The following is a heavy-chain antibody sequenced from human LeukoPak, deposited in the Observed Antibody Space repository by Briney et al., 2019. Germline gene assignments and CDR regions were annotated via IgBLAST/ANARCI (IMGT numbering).Heavy chain of an antibody. CDR2: ISSSSSTI. D-gene: IGHD6-13*01. V-gene: IGHV3-48*01. Sequence: GGSLRLSCAASGFTFSSYSMNWVRQAPGKGLEWVSYISSSSSTIYYADSVKGRFTISRDNAKNSLYLQMNVLRAEDTAVYYCARDPAAAGTWWFDPWGQGNLVGVSS. CDR3: ARDPAAAGTWWFDP. J-gene: IGHJ5*02. CDR1: GFTFSSYS.